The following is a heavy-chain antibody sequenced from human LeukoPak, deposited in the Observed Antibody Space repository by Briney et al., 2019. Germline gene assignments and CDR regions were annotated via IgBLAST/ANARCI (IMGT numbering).Heavy chain of an antibody. D-gene: IGHD1-14*01. CDR2: SYYSGNT. J-gene: IGHJ4*02. V-gene: IGHV4-39*07. CDR3: ATTRPSGNTIDY. Sequence: SETLSLTCTVSGDSISTSNSYWGWIRQPPGKGLEWIGSSYYSGNTYYNASLKSRVTISVDTSKNQFSLKFTSVTAAETAVYYCATTRPSGNTIDYWGQGTLVTVSS. CDR1: GDSISTSNSY.